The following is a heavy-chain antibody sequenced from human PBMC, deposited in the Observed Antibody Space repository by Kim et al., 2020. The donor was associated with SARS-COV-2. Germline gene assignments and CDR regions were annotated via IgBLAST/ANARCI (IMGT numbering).Heavy chain of an antibody. CDR3: ASLGYCSSTSCYPGPYGMDV. V-gene: IGHV3-21*01. CDR2: ISSSSSYI. D-gene: IGHD2-2*01. J-gene: IGHJ6*02. Sequence: GGSLRLSCAASGFTFSSYSMNWVRQAPGKGLEWVSSISSSSSYIYYADSVEGRFTISRDNAKNSLYLQMNSLRAEDTAVYYCASLGYCSSTSCYPGPYGMDVWGQGTTVTVSS. CDR1: GFTFSSYS.